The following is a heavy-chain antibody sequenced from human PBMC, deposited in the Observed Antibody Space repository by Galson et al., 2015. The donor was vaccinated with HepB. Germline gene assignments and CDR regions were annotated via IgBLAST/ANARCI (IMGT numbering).Heavy chain of an antibody. V-gene: IGHV3-15*01. CDR1: GFTFGNVW. J-gene: IGHJ4*02. CDR3: TTYVAGSAVY. CDR2: IKSITDGGTT. D-gene: IGHD3-10*01. Sequence: SLRLSCAASGFTFGNVWMTWIRQAPGKGLEWVGRIKSITDGGTTEYAAPVKGRFSISRDDSKDTLYLQMNSLKTEDTAVYYCTTYVAGSAVYWGQGTLVTVSS.